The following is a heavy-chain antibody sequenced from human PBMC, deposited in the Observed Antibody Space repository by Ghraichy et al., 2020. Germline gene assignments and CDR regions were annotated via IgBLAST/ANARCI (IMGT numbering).Heavy chain of an antibody. D-gene: IGHD3-3*01. CDR3: ARGPYNGFWRGDYGYNYTMDV. CDR2: MTGTSATT. V-gene: IGHV3-48*01. CDR1: GFTFITFSSYS. Sequence: GGSLRLSCAASGFTFITFSSYSMNWVRQVPGKGLEWISYMTGTSATTYYADSVKGRFTIARDNVKNSLYLEMNSLRPEDTAVYFCARGPYNGFWRGDYGYNYTMDVWGQGTTVIVSS. J-gene: IGHJ6*02.